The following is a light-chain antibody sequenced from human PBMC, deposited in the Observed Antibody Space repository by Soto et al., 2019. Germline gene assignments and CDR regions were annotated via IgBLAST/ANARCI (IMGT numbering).Light chain of an antibody. Sequence: DIQLTHSPSFLSASVGDRVTITCRASQSISSWLAWYQQKPGKAPKLLIYDASSLESGVPSRLSGSGSGTEFTLTISSPQPDDFATYYCQQYNSYWAFGQGTKVDIK. CDR3: QQYNSYWA. V-gene: IGKV1-5*01. J-gene: IGKJ1*01. CDR2: DAS. CDR1: QSISSW.